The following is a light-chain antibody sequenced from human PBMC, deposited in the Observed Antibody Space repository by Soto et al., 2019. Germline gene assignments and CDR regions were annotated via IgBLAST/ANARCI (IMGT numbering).Light chain of an antibody. J-gene: IGKJ1*01. V-gene: IGKV3-20*01. CDR2: GPS. CDR1: QSVSSNY. CDR3: QQYGGSPRT. Sequence: EIVLTQSPGTLSLSPGERATLSCRASQSVSSNYLAWYQQKPGQAPRLLIYGPSSRATGIPDRFSGSGSGTEFTLTISRLDPEDFAVYYCQQYGGSPRTFGQGTKVEIK.